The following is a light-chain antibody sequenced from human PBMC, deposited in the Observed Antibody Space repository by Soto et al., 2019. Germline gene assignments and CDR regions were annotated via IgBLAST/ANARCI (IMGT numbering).Light chain of an antibody. Sequence: DIQMTQSPSTLSASVGDRVTITCRASQSISDSLAWYQQKPGKAPKLLIYEASSLKSRVPSRFSGSRSGTEYTLTISSLQPDDFATYYCQQYNGYWTFGQGTKVEIK. J-gene: IGKJ1*01. CDR2: EAS. CDR1: QSISDS. CDR3: QQYNGYWT. V-gene: IGKV1-5*03.